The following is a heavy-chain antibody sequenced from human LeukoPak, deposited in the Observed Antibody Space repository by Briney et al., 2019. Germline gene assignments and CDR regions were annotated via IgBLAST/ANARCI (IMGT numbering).Heavy chain of an antibody. CDR2: IIPIFGTA. D-gene: IGHD6-13*01. Sequence: SVKVSCKASGGTFSSYAISWVRQAPGQGLAWMGGIIPIFGTANYAQKFQGRVAITADESTSTAYMELSSLRSEDTAVYYCAREGVVGQQLYYYYMDVWGKGTTVTVSS. V-gene: IGHV1-69*01. CDR1: GGTFSSYA. CDR3: AREGVVGQQLYYYYMDV. J-gene: IGHJ6*03.